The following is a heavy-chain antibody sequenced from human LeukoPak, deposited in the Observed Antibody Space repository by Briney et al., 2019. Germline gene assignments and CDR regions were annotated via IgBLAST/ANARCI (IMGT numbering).Heavy chain of an antibody. Sequence: GKSLRLSCAASGFTFNNYGMHWVRQAPGKGLEWVAVISYDGRDKHYPDSVKGRFTISRDISTDTLWLQMDSLRTEDTAVYYCAKGPLRGTAAAIDYWGQGTLVTVSS. V-gene: IGHV3-30*18. CDR3: AKGPLRGTAAAIDY. CDR2: ISYDGRDK. D-gene: IGHD2-2*01. J-gene: IGHJ4*02. CDR1: GFTFNNYG.